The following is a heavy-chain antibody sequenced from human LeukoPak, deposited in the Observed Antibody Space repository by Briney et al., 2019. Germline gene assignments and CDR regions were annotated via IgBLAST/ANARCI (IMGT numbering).Heavy chain of an antibody. V-gene: IGHV3-7*01. CDR1: GFAFSNYW. CDR2: IKEDGSEK. D-gene: IGHD2-2*01. Sequence: PGGSLRLSCAASGFAFSNYWMIWVRQAPGKGLEWVANIKEDGSEKDYVDSVKGRFTISRDNAKNSLYLQMNSLRTEDTAVYYCARRKRGYCSSTSCYSGFDYWGQGTLVTVSS. CDR3: ARRKRGYCSSTSCYSGFDY. J-gene: IGHJ4*02.